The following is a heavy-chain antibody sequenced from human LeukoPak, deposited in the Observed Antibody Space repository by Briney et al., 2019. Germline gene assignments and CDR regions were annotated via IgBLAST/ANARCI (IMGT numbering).Heavy chain of an antibody. J-gene: IGHJ6*02. D-gene: IGHD5-12*01. V-gene: IGHV3-21*01. CDR2: ISRSSSHI. CDR1: GFIFSNYD. Sequence: PGGSLRLSCAVSGFIFSNYDMNWVRQAPGKGLEWVSYISRSSSHIYYADSMKGRFTISRDNGKNSLYLQMNSLRADDTATYYCARDRAPVARTGDMDVWGQGTTVTVSS. CDR3: ARDRAPVARTGDMDV.